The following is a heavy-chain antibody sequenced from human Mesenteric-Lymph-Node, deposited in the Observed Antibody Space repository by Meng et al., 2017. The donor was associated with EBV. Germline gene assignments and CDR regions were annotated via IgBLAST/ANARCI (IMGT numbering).Heavy chain of an antibody. V-gene: IGHV3-11*01. Sequence: QVQVVESGGGLAKPGGSLRLSCAASGFTFSDYDMSWIRQAPGKGLEWVSYISNSGTTIYNADSEKGRFSISRDNPKNSLYLQMNSLRADDTAVYYCARATEYGDYDYWGQGTLVTVSS. CDR2: ISNSGTTI. D-gene: IGHD4-17*01. CDR3: ARATEYGDYDY. J-gene: IGHJ4*02. CDR1: GFTFSDYD.